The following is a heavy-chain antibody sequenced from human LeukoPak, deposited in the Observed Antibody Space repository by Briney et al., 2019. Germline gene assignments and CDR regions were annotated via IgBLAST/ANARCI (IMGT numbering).Heavy chain of an antibody. CDR3: ARGDVFSGDH. CDR2: IHPEGNEK. J-gene: IGHJ4*02. Sequence: GGSLRLSCATSGFTFSNFWMSWVRQATGRGLEWVANIHPEGNEKYHVESVKGRFTISRDNARNLLFLQMNGLRVEDTAVYYCARGDVFSGDHWGQGTLVTVSS. CDR1: GFTFSNFW. V-gene: IGHV3-7*04.